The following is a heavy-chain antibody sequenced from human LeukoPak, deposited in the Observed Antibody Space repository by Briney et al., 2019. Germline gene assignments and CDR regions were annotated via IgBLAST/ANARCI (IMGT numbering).Heavy chain of an antibody. CDR2: IYYSGST. J-gene: IGHJ4*02. Sequence: SETLSLTCSVSGDSISSSSHYWGWIRQPPGKGLEWIGSIYYSGSTYYNPSLKSRVTISVDTSKNQFSLKLSSVTAADTAVYYCARPDEYSSSSGYYFDYWGQGTLVTVSS. CDR3: ARPDEYSSSSGYYFDY. CDR1: GDSISSSSHY. V-gene: IGHV4-39*01. D-gene: IGHD6-6*01.